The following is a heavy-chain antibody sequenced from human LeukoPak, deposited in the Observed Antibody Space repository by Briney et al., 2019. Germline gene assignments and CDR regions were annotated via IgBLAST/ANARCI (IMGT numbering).Heavy chain of an antibody. V-gene: IGHV4-39*07. D-gene: IGHD6-19*01. Sequence: SETLSLTCTVSGGSISSSSYYWGWIRQPPGKGLEWIGSIYYSGSTYYNPSLKSRVTISVDTSKNQFSLKLSSVTAADTAVYYCARVSGWSGFDYWGQGTLVTVSS. CDR3: ARVSGWSGFDY. CDR1: GGSISSSSYY. J-gene: IGHJ4*02. CDR2: IYYSGST.